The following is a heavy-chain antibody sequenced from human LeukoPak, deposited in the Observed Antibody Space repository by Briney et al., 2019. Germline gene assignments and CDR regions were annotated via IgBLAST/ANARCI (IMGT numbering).Heavy chain of an antibody. CDR3: AKSRGSSTSAYAMDV. V-gene: IGHV3-23*01. CDR2: ISGTGGNT. J-gene: IGHJ6*02. CDR1: GFTFSSYA. Sequence: GGSLTLSCAASGFTFSSYAMSWVRQAPGKGLEWVSGISGTGGNTYYADSVKGWFTISRDNSKNPLYLQMNTLRAEDTAIYYCAKSRGSSTSAYAMDVWGQGTTVTVSS. D-gene: IGHD2-2*01.